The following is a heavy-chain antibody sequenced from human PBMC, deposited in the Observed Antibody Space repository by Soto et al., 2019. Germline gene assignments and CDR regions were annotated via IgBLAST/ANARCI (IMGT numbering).Heavy chain of an antibody. CDR2: IYHSGNT. J-gene: IGHJ5*02. V-gene: IGHV4-4*02. Sequence: QVQLQESGPGLVKPSGTLSLTCAVSGGSISSSYWWGWVRQPPGKGLEWIGDIYHSGNTNYNPSLKSRVTISVDKSKNQFSLNLSSVTAADTAVYYCARVIAAAVHWFDPWGQGTLVTVSS. CDR1: GGSISSSYW. CDR3: ARVIAAAVHWFDP. D-gene: IGHD6-13*01.